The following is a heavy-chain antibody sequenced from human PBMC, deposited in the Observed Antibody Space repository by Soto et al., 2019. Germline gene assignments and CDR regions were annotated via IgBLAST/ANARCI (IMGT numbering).Heavy chain of an antibody. J-gene: IGHJ3*02. V-gene: IGHV3-73*01. Sequence: GGSLRLSCAASGFSFSDSAMHWVRQASGKGLEWVGRIRSKDDPYAPIYGPSVKGRFTISRDDAKNTAYLQMNSLKTEDTAMYYCTRLASSASFDAYDIWGQGTMVPVSS. CDR3: TRLASSASFDAYDI. CDR1: GFSFSDSA. D-gene: IGHD3-16*01. CDR2: IRSKDDPYAP.